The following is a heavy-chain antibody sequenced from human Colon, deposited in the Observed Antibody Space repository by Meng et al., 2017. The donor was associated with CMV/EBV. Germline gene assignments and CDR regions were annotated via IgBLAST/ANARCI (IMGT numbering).Heavy chain of an antibody. V-gene: IGHV3-21*01. CDR1: AFTFSSYS. CDR3: ARDQESGYYFGMDV. Sequence: GESLKISCAASAFTFSSYSMNWVRQAPGKGLEWVSSISSSSGYIYYADSVKGRFTISRDNAKNSLYLQMSSLRAEDTAVYYCARDQESGYYFGMDVWGQGTTVTVSS. D-gene: IGHD3-10*01. CDR2: ISSSSGYI. J-gene: IGHJ6*02.